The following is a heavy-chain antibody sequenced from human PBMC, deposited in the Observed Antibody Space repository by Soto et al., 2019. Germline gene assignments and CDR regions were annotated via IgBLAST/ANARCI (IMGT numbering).Heavy chain of an antibody. CDR2: IIPIFGTA. CDR3: ARDQWELLRRHWFDH. CDR1: GGTFSSYA. J-gene: IGHJ5*02. D-gene: IGHD1-26*01. V-gene: IGHV1-69*01. Sequence: QXQLVQSGAEVKKPGSSVKVSCKASGGTFSSYAISWVRQAPGQGLEXMGGIIPIFGTANYAQKFQGRVTITADESTRTAYMELSSLRSEDTAVYYCARDQWELLRRHWFDHCGKGTLVTVSS.